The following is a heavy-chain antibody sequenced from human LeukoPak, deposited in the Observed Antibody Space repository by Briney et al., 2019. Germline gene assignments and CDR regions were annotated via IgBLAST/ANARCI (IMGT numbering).Heavy chain of an antibody. CDR2: IYDGGNT. V-gene: IGHV3-53*01. D-gene: IGHD3-22*01. J-gene: IGHJ4*02. CDR3: ARDWPHYYDSSGYLDY. CDR1: GFIVSSNY. Sequence: GGSLRLSCAASGFIVSSNYMSWVRQAPGKGLDWVSIIYDGGNTYYADSVKGRFTISRDRSKNTLYLQMNSLRAEDTAVYYCARDWPHYYDSSGYLDYWGQGTLVTVSS.